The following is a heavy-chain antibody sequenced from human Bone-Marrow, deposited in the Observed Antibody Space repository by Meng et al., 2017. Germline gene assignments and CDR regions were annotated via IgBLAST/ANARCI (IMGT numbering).Heavy chain of an antibody. V-gene: IGHV3-9*01. CDR3: AKAEGAYYDFWSGYSQRNPDAFDI. CDR2: ISCNSGSI. J-gene: IGHJ3*02. CDR1: GFTFSNYW. D-gene: IGHD3-3*01. Sequence: SLKISCEASGFTFSNYWMHWVRQAPGKGLEWVSGISCNSGSIGYADSVKGRFTISRDNAKNSLYLQMNSLRAEDTALYYCAKAEGAYYDFWSGYSQRNPDAFDIWGQGTMVTVSS.